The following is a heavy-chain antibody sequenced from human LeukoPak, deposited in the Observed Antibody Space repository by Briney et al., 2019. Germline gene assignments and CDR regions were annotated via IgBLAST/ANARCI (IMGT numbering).Heavy chain of an antibody. CDR2: IYSGGST. V-gene: IGHV3-66*01. J-gene: IGHJ4*02. D-gene: IGHD4-23*01. CDR3: ARTVTTVGFYIDY. CDR1: GFTFSNAW. Sequence: GGSLRLSCAASGFTFSNAWMSWVRQAPGKGLEWVSVIYSGGSTYYADSVKGRFTISRDNSKNTLYLQMNSLRAEDTAVYYCARTVTTVGFYIDYWGQGTLVTVSS.